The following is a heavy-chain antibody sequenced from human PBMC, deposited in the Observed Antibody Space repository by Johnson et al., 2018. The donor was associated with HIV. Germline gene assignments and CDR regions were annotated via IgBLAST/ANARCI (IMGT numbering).Heavy chain of an antibody. J-gene: IGHJ3*02. CDR3: SNWSEAYVVVIGVDHPFDI. Sequence: QVQLVESGGGLVKPGGSLRLSCAASGFTFSSYAMHWVRQAPGKGLEWVAVISYDGSNKNYADSVKGRFTISRDNSKNTLFLQMGSMRAEDMAVYYCSNWSEAYVVVIGVDHPFDIWGQGTMVTVSS. V-gene: IGHV3-30-3*01. CDR1: GFTFSSYA. D-gene: IGHD3-22*01. CDR2: ISYDGSNK.